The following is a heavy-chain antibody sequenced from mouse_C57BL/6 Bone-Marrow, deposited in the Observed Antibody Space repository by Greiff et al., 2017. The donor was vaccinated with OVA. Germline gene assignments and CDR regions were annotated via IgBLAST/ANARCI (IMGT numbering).Heavy chain of an antibody. CDR2: IYPGDGDT. CDR3: ARWRDYYGSTLYYFDY. D-gene: IGHD1-1*01. CDR1: GYAFSSSW. J-gene: IGHJ2*01. V-gene: IGHV1-82*01. Sequence: QVQLQQSGPELVKPGASVKISCKASGYAFSSSWMNWVKQRPGKGLEWIGRIYPGDGDTNYNGKFKGKATLTADKSPSTAYMQLSSLTSEDSAVYFCARWRDYYGSTLYYFDYWGQGTTLTVSS.